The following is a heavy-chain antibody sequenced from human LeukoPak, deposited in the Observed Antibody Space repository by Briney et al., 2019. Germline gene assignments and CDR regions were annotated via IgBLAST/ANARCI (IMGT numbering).Heavy chain of an antibody. CDR3: ARGAYSSGWFTSYFDY. V-gene: IGHV3-48*03. J-gene: IGHJ4*02. CDR1: GFTFSSYE. Sequence: PGGSLRLSCAASGFTFSSYEMNWVRQAPGKGLKWVSYISSSGSTIYYADSVKGRFTISRDNAKNSLYLQMNSLRAEDTAVYYCARGAYSSGWFTSYFDYWGQGTQVTVSS. CDR2: ISSSGSTI. D-gene: IGHD6-19*01.